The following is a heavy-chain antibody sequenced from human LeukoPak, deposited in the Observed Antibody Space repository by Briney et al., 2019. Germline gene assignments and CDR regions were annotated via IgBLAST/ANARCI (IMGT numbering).Heavy chain of an antibody. D-gene: IGHD1-26*01. CDR1: GFTFSSYE. CDR3: ARVLLLNRAFDI. Sequence: GGSLRLSCAASGFTFSSYEMNWVRQAPGKGLEWVSYISSSGSTIYYADSVKGRFTISRDNAKNSLYLQMNSLRAEDTAVYYCARVLLLNRAFDIWGQGTMVTVSS. J-gene: IGHJ3*02. V-gene: IGHV3-48*03. CDR2: ISSSGSTI.